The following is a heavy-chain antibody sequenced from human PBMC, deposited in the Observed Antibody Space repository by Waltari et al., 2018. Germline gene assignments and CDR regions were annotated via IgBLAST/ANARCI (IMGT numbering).Heavy chain of an antibody. V-gene: IGHV3-23*03. CDR3: AKEVNGWYFDF. CDR2: IYSGSVDI. D-gene: IGHD6-19*01. Sequence: EVQLLESGGDLVRPGGCLIPSCEASGFTASTHAMSWVRQAPGKGLEWVSVIYSGSVDIHYVDSVKGRFTLSRDNSKNMVFLDMNDLRVEDTAVYYCAKEVNGWYFDFWGQGTPVTVSS. CDR1: GFTASTHA. J-gene: IGHJ4*02.